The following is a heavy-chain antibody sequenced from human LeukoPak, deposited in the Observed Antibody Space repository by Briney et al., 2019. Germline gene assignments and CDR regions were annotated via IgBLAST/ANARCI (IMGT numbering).Heavy chain of an antibody. CDR1: GFTFSSCG. Sequence: GRSLRLSCAASGFTFSSCGMHWVRQAPGKGLEWVAVISYDGSNKYYADSVKGRFTISRDNSKNTLFLEMNSLRAEDTAVYYYAKALTSGWYLDAFNIWGQGTMVTVSS. CDR2: ISYDGSNK. D-gene: IGHD6-19*01. J-gene: IGHJ3*02. V-gene: IGHV3-30*18. CDR3: AKALTSGWYLDAFNI.